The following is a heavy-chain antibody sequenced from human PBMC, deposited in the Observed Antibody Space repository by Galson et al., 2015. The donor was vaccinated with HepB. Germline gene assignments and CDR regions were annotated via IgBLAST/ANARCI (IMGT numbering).Heavy chain of an antibody. CDR2: INPNSGDT. CDR1: GYTFTGYY. D-gene: IGHD6-13*01. V-gene: IGHV1-2*05. Sequence: SVKVSCKASGYTFTGYYMHWVRQAPGQGLEWMGRINPNSGDTNYAQKFQGRVTMTRDTSINTAYMELSSLMSDDTVVYYCAREGGRGIALTPTTRFNAFGLWGQGTMLTVSS. CDR3: AREGGRGIALTPTTRFNAFGL. J-gene: IGHJ3*01.